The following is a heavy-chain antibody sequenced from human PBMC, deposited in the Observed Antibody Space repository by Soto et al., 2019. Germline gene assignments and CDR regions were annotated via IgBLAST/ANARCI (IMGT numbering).Heavy chain of an antibody. CDR2: IIPVFGAA. CDR3: ARGAATNILVLMYDALEM. J-gene: IGHJ3*02. CDR1: GATLYTFINYG. D-gene: IGHD5-12*01. Sequence: QVQLVQSGAEVKKPGSSVRVSCKASGATLYTFINYGITWVRQAPGQGLEWMGGIIPVFGAANHAQKFQGRVTISADESTRTVNMELSSLRSEDTAVYYCARGAATNILVLMYDALEMWGQGTMVTVSS. V-gene: IGHV1-69*12.